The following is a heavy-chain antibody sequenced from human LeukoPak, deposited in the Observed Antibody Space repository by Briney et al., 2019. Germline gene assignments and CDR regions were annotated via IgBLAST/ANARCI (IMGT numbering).Heavy chain of an antibody. J-gene: IGHJ4*02. CDR3: ARDRQYYYDSSGQKRFDY. CDR2: IIPIFGTA. Sequence: SVKVSCKASGGTFSSYAISWVRQAPGQGLEWMGRIIPIFGTANYAQKFQGRVTITTDESTSTAYMELRSLRSDDTAVYYCARDRQYYYDSSGQKRFDYWGQGTLVTVSS. D-gene: IGHD3-22*01. V-gene: IGHV1-69*05. CDR1: GGTFSSYA.